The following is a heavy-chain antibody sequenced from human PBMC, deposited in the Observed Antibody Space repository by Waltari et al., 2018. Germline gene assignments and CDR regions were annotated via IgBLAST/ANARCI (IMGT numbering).Heavy chain of an antibody. D-gene: IGHD6-19*01. CDR3: ARDAAVAGTWWYFDL. V-gene: IGHV3-33*01. Sequence: QVQLVESGGGVVQSGRSLRVSCAASGCTFSSDGRHWVRQAPGKGLGWVRVIWYGGRTKYYADSGKGRFTISRDNSKNTLYLQMNSLGAEDTAVYYCARDAAVAGTWWYFDLWGRGTLVSVSS. J-gene: IGHJ2*01. CDR1: GCTFSSDG. CDR2: IWYGGRTK.